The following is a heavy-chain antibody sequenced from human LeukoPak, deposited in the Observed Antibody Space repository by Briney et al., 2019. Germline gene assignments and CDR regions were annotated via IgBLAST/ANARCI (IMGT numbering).Heavy chain of an antibody. Sequence: SETLSLTCAVSGGSISSGGYSWSWIRQPPGKGLEWIGHIYHNGSTYYNPSLKSRVTISEDTSKNQFSLKLSSVTAADTAVYYCARGFYGDYSIYDYWGQGTLVTVSS. CDR2: IYHNGST. CDR1: GGSISSGGYS. V-gene: IGHV4-30-4*07. CDR3: ARGFYGDYSIYDY. J-gene: IGHJ4*02. D-gene: IGHD4-17*01.